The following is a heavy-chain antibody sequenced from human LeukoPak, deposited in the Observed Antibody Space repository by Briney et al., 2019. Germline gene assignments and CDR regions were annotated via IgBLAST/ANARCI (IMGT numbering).Heavy chain of an antibody. Sequence: GSLRLSCAASGFTFSRYAMNWVRQAPGKGLEWVSAISGSGGSTYYADSVKGRFTISRDNSKSTLYLQMNSLRAEDSAVYYCAKDRFYGSGSYTFDSWGQGTLVTVSS. CDR3: AKDRFYGSGSYTFDS. V-gene: IGHV3-23*01. CDR2: ISGSGGST. CDR1: GFTFSRYA. D-gene: IGHD3-10*01. J-gene: IGHJ4*02.